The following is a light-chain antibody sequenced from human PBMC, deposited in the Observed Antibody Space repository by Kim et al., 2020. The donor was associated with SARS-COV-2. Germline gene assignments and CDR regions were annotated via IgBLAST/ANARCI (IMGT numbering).Light chain of an antibody. CDR1: SLRSYY. CDR3: NSRDSSGNHLV. J-gene: IGLJ2*01. V-gene: IGLV3-19*01. Sequence: SSELTQDPAVSVALGQTVRITCQGDSLRSYYASWYQQKPGQAPVLVIYGKNNRPSGIPHRFSGSSSGNTASLTITGAQAEDEADYYCNSRDSSGNHLVFGGGTQLTV. CDR2: GKN.